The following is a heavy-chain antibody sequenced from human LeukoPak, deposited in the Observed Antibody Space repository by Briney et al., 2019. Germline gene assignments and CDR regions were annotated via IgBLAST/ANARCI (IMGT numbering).Heavy chain of an antibody. CDR1: GGSISNYY. V-gene: IGHV4-4*07. CDR3: ARHGGYYSDFDS. CDR2: IYSTGST. Sequence: SETLSLTCTVSGGSISNYYCSWIRQPAGKGLEWIGRIYSTGSTDYNPSLKSRVTMSVDTSKNQFSLKLSSVTAADTAVYYCARHGGYYSDFDSWGQGNLVTVSS. D-gene: IGHD3-22*01. J-gene: IGHJ4*02.